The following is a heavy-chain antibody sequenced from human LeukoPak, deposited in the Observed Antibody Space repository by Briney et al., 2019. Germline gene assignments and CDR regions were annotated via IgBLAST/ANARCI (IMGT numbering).Heavy chain of an antibody. V-gene: IGHV1-69*13. CDR3: ARSLYYYDSSGYWDY. Sequence: SVTVSCKASGGTFSSYAISWVRQAPGQGLEWMGGIIPIFGTANYAQKFQGRVTITADESTSTAYMELSSLRSEDTAVYYCARSLYYYDSSGYWDYWGQGTLVTVSS. D-gene: IGHD3-22*01. J-gene: IGHJ4*02. CDR1: GGTFSSYA. CDR2: IIPIFGTA.